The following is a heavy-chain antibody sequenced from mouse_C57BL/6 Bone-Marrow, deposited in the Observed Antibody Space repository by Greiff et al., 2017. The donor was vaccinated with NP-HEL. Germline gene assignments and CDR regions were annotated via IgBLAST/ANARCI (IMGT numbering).Heavy chain of an antibody. CDR2: IYPRSGNT. Sequence: QVQLQQSGAELARPGASVKLSCKASGYTFTSYGISWVKQRTGQGLEWIGEIYPRSGNTYYNEKFKGKATLTADKSSSTAYMELRSLTSEDSAVYFCARLIYYGNYDWYFDVWGTGTTVTVSS. V-gene: IGHV1-81*01. CDR1: GYTFTSYG. J-gene: IGHJ1*03. CDR3: ARLIYYGNYDWYFDV. D-gene: IGHD2-1*01.